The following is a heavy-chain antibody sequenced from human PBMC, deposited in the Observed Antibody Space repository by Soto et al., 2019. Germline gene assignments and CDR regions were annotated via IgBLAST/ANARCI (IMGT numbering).Heavy chain of an antibody. J-gene: IGHJ5*01. V-gene: IGHV3-53*02. CDR1: GFTVSSNY. Sequence: EVQLVETGGGLIQPGGSLRLSCAASGFTVSSNYMSWVRQAPGKGLEWVSSISGRSDNTYYADSVKGRFTISRDNSKNTLYLQMNSLRVEDTAVYYCARAPPDSSSWYWFDSWGQGTLVTVSS. CDR3: ARAPPDSSSWYWFDS. D-gene: IGHD6-13*01. CDR2: SGRSDNT.